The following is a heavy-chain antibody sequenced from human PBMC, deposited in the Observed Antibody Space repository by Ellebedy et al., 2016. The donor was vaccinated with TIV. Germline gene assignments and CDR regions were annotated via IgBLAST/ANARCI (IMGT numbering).Heavy chain of an antibody. CDR2: INHSRST. CDR3: ARGYDYGDYGGFDP. CDR1: GGSFSGYY. J-gene: IGHJ5*02. D-gene: IGHD4-17*01. Sequence: SETLSLTCAVYGGSFSGYYWSWIRQPPGKGLEWIGEINHSRSTNYNPSLKSRVTISVDTSKNQFSLKLSSVTAADTAVYYCARGYDYGDYGGFDPWGQGTLVTVSS. V-gene: IGHV4-34*01.